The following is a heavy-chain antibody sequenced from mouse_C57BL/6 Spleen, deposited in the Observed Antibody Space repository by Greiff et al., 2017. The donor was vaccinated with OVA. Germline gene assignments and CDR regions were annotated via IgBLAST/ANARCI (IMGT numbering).Heavy chain of an antibody. CDR2: ISSGSSTI. J-gene: IGHJ3*01. D-gene: IGHD2-1*01. Sequence: VQLQQSGGGLVKPGGSLKLSCAASGFTFSDYGMHWVRQAPEKGLEWVAYISSGSSTIYYADTVKGRFTISRDNAKNTLFLQMTSLRSEDTAMYYCARPDGNYPAWFAYWGQGTLVTVSA. V-gene: IGHV5-17*01. CDR1: GFTFSDYG. CDR3: ARPDGNYPAWFAY.